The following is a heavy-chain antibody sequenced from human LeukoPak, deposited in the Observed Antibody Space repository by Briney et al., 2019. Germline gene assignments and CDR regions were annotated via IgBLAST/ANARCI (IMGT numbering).Heavy chain of an antibody. CDR3: AKDHPYSSSSGDY. Sequence: PGGSLRLSCAASGFTFSSYGMHWVRQAPGKGLEWVAFIRYDGSNKYYADSVKGRFTISRDNSKNTLYLQMNSLRAEDTAVYYCAKDHPYSSSSGDYWGQGTLVSVSS. D-gene: IGHD6-6*01. V-gene: IGHV3-30*02. CDR1: GFTFSSYG. CDR2: IRYDGSNK. J-gene: IGHJ4*02.